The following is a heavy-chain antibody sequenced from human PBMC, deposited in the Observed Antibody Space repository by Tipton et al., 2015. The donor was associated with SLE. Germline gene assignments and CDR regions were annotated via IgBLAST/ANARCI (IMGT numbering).Heavy chain of an antibody. J-gene: IGHJ5*02. CDR1: GGSFSGYY. CDR3: ARVPVARSRGWFDP. Sequence: SLTCAVYGGSFSGYYWSWIRQPPGKGLEWIGEINHSGSTNYNPSLKSRVTISVDTSKNQFSLKLSSVTAADTAVYYCARVPVARSRGWFDPWGQGTLVTVSS. CDR2: INHSGST. V-gene: IGHV4-34*01. D-gene: IGHD3-10*01.